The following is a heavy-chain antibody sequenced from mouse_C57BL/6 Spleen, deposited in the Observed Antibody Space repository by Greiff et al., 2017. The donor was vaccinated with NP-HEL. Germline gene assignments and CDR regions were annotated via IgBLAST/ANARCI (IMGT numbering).Heavy chain of an antibody. V-gene: IGHV1-50*01. CDR3: AREGYGNSRSFAY. J-gene: IGHJ3*01. Sequence: QVQLKQPGAELVKPGASVKLSCKASGYTFTSYWMQWVKQRHGQGLEWIGEIDPSDSYTNYNQKFTGKATLTVDQSSSTAYMQLSSLTSEDSAVYYCAREGYGNSRSFAYGGQGTLVTVSA. CDR2: IDPSDSYT. CDR1: GYTFTSYW. D-gene: IGHD2-1*01.